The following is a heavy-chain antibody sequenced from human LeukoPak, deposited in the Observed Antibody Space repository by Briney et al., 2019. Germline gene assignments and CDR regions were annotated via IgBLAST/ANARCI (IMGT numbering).Heavy chain of an antibody. CDR1: GFTFSNYA. V-gene: IGHV3-23*01. Sequence: PGXXLRLSCAASGFTFSNYAMSWVRQTPGKGLEWVSAITGSGGSAYYADSVKGRFTISRDNSKNTLYLQMNSLRAEDTAIYYCASRYCSGGSCYNRYYFDYWGQGTLVTVSS. CDR3: ASRYCSGGSCYNRYYFDY. J-gene: IGHJ4*02. D-gene: IGHD2-15*01. CDR2: ITGSGGSA.